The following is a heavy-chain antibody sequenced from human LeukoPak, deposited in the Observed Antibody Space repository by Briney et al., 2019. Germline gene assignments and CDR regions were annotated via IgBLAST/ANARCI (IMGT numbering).Heavy chain of an antibody. CDR1: GGSFSGYY. Sequence: SETLSLTCAVYGGSFSGYYWSWIRQPPGKGLEWIGEINHSGSTNYNPSLKSRVTISVDTSKNQFSLKLSSVTAADTAVYYCARGGRHCSSTSCYRTRAEGRRFGYWGQGTLVTVSS. J-gene: IGHJ4*02. V-gene: IGHV4-34*01. D-gene: IGHD2-2*02. CDR2: INHSGST. CDR3: ARGGRHCSSTSCYRTRAEGRRFGY.